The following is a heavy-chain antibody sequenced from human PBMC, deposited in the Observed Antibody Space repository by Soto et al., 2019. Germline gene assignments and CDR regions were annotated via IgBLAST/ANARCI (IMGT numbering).Heavy chain of an antibody. CDR3: ARELWFGEPSSYYYYGMDV. CDR2: IYSGGST. D-gene: IGHD3-10*01. CDR1: GFTVSSNY. J-gene: IGHJ6*02. Sequence: LRLSCAASGFTVSSNYMSWVRQAPGKGLEWVSVIYSGGSTYYADSVKGRFTISRDNSKNTLYLQMNSLRAEDTAVYYCARELWFGEPSSYYYYGMDVWGQGTTVTVSS. V-gene: IGHV3-53*01.